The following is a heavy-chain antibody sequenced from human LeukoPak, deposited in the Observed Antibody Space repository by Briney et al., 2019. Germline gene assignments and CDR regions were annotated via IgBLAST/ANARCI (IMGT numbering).Heavy chain of an antibody. CDR3: ARDVTCSSTSCYWGPGPEYYFDY. CDR2: IKQDGSEK. V-gene: IGHV3-7*01. Sequence: GGSLRLSCAASGFTFSSYSMSWVRQAPRKGLEWVANIKQDGSEKYYVDSVKGRFTIYRDNAKNSLYLQMNSLRAEDTAVYYCARDVTCSSTSCYWGPGPEYYFDYWGQGTLVTVSS. D-gene: IGHD2-2*01. J-gene: IGHJ4*02. CDR1: GFTFSSYS.